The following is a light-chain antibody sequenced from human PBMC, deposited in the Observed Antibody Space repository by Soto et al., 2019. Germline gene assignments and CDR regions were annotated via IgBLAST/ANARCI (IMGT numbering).Light chain of an antibody. CDR3: QQYDNLSLT. CDR1: QDISNY. CDR2: DAS. Sequence: DIQMTQSPSSLSASVGDRVTITCQASQDISNYLNWYQQKPGKAPKLPIYDASNLETGVPSRFSGSGPGTDFTFTISSLQPEDIATYYCQQYDNLSLTFGGGTKVDIK. J-gene: IGKJ4*01. V-gene: IGKV1-33*01.